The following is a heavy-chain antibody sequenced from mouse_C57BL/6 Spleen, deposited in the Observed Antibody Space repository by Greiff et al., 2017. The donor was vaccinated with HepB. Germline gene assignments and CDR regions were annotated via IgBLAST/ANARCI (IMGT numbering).Heavy chain of an antibody. CDR3: ARHWDYPLYYYAMDY. CDR2: ISGGGGNT. D-gene: IGHD5-5*01. Sequence: EVKLMESGGGLVKPGGSLKLSCAASGFTFSSYTMSWVRQTPEKRLEWVATISGGGGNTYYPDSVKGRFTISRDNAKNTLYLQMSSLRSEDTALYYCARHWDYPLYYYAMDYWGQGTSVTVSS. J-gene: IGHJ4*01. V-gene: IGHV5-9*01. CDR1: GFTFSSYT.